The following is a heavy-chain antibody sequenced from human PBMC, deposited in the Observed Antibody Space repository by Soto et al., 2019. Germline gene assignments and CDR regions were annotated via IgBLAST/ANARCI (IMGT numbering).Heavy chain of an antibody. CDR3: ARLIRRGYRYGYGAYYYNGMDV. V-gene: IGHV5-10-1*03. CDR1: GYSFTSYW. J-gene: IGHJ6*04. D-gene: IGHD5-18*01. Sequence: EVQLVQSGAEVKKPGESLRISCNGSGYSFTSYWISWVRQMPGKGLEWMGRIDPSDSYTNYSPSFQDHVTISADKSISTAYLQWSSLKASDTAMYYCARLIRRGYRYGYGAYYYNGMDVWGKGTTVTVYS. CDR2: IDPSDSYT.